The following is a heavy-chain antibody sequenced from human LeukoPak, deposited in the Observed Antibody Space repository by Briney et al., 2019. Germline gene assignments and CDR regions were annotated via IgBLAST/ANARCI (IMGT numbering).Heavy chain of an antibody. CDR3: ARCSRSSTDCYSEFDI. Sequence: GGSLRLSCAASGFTFDEYGMSWVRQGPGKGLEWVSAINWNGDSTGYADSVRGRFTISRDNAKNSLYLQMNSLRAEDTALYYCARCSRSSTDCYSEFDIWGQGTMVTVSS. CDR1: GFTFDEYG. J-gene: IGHJ3*02. D-gene: IGHD2-2*02. CDR2: INWNGDST. V-gene: IGHV3-20*04.